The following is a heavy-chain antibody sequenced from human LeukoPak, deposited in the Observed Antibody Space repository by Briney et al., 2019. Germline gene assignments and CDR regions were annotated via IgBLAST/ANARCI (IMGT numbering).Heavy chain of an antibody. CDR1: EFTFTTYG. J-gene: IGHJ4*02. D-gene: IGHD1-1*01. CDR3: ARDWKTNSFDY. V-gene: IGHV3-33*01. Sequence: GGSLRLSCAASEFTFTTYGMHWVRQAPGKGLEWVAFIYYDGSDIYYADYVKGRFTISRDISKNTLYLQMDSLRAEDTAIYYCARDWKTNSFDYWGQGTLVTVSS. CDR2: IYYDGSDI.